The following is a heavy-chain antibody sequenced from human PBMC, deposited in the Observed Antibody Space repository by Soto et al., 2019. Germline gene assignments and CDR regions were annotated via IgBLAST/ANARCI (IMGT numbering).Heavy chain of an antibody. D-gene: IGHD2-15*01. CDR3: ATDVRGCSGGSCYSVLGVY. J-gene: IGHJ4*02. CDR2: ISGSGGST. CDR1: GFTFSSYA. Sequence: GGSLRLSCAASGFTFSSYAMSWVRQAPGKGLEWVSAISGSGGSTYYADSVKGRFTISRDNSKNTLYLQMNSLRAEDTAVYYCATDVRGCSGGSCYSVLGVYWGQGTLVTVSS. V-gene: IGHV3-23*01.